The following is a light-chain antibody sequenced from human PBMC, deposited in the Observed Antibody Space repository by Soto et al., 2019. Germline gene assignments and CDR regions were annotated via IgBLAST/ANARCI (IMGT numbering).Light chain of an antibody. V-gene: IGKV1-5*03. J-gene: IGKJ2*01. CDR1: QSISSW. CDR3: QQYNSYSMYP. Sequence: DIQMTQSPSTLSASVGDRVTITCRASQSISSWLAWYQQKPGKAPKLLIYKASSLESGVPSRFSGSGSGTEFTLTISSLQPDDFATYYCQQYNSYSMYPFGQGTKLEI. CDR2: KAS.